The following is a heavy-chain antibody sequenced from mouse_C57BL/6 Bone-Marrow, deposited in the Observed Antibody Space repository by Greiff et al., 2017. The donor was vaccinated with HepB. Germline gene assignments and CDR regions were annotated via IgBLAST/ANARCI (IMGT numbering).Heavy chain of an antibody. J-gene: IGHJ1*03. CDR2: IRNKANGYTT. V-gene: IGHV7-3*01. CDR1: GFTFTDYY. CDR3: ARGSYNFDV. Sequence: EVKLMESGGGLVQPGGSLSLSCAASGFTFTDYYMSWVRQPPGKALEWLGFIRNKANGYTTEYSASVKGLFTISRDNSQSILYLQMNALRAEDSATYYCARGSYNFDVWGKGTTVTVSS. D-gene: IGHD1-1*02.